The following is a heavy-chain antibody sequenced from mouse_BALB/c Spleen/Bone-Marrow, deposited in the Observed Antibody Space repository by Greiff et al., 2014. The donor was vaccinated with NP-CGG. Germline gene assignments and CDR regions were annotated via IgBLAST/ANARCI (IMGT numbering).Heavy chain of an antibody. CDR3: ARDARTTARFDY. D-gene: IGHD1-2*01. V-gene: IGHV3-1*02. Sequence: VQLQQSGPDLVKPSQSLSLTCTVTGYSITSGYGWHWIRQFPGSKLERVAYIHYSGNTDYNPSLKSRISITQDTSKNQLFLQLKAVTTEDTATYYSARDARTTARFDYWGQGTLVTVSA. CDR1: GYSITSGYG. CDR2: IHYSGNT. J-gene: IGHJ3*01.